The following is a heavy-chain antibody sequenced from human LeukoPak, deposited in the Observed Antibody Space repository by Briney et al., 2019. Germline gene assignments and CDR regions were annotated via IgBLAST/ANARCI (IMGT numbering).Heavy chain of an antibody. J-gene: IGHJ6*02. CDR1: GGSISSGGYY. D-gene: IGHD3-10*01. CDR2: IYYGGST. Sequence: PSQTLSLTCTVSGGSISSGGYYWSWIRQHPGKGLEWIGYIYYGGSTYYNPSLKSRVTISVDTSKNQLSLKLSSVTAADTAVYYCARDRANYYRTYYYYGMDVWGQGTTVTVSS. CDR3: ARDRANYYRTYYYYGMDV. V-gene: IGHV4-31*03.